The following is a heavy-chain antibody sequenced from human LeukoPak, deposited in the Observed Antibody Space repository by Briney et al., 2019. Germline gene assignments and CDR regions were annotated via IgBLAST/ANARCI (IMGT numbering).Heavy chain of an antibody. Sequence: PGGSLRLSCAASGFTFDDYGMSWVRQAPGKGLEWVSGINWNGGSTGYADSVKGRFTISRDNSKNTLYLQMNSLRAEDTAVYYCAKASGSYYHHHFDYWGQGTLVTVSS. V-gene: IGHV3-20*04. J-gene: IGHJ4*02. CDR3: AKASGSYYHHHFDY. CDR1: GFTFDDYG. CDR2: INWNGGST. D-gene: IGHD3-10*01.